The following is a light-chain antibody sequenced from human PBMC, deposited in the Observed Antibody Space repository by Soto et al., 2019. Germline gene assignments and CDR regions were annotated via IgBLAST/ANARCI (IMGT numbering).Light chain of an antibody. Sequence: SYELTQPPSGSVSPGQTASITRSGDKLGDKYACWYQQKPGQSPVLVIYQDSKRPSGIPERFSGSNSGNTATLTISGTQAMDEADYYCQAWDSSTAPFGGGTQLTVL. CDR1: KLGDKY. CDR3: QAWDSSTAP. J-gene: IGLJ2*01. V-gene: IGLV3-1*01. CDR2: QDS.